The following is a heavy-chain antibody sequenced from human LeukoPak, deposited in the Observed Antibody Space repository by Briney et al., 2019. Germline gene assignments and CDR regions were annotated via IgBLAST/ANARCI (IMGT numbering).Heavy chain of an antibody. CDR3: LAGEEMATTLDY. D-gene: IGHD5-24*01. Sequence: SETLSLTCTVSGGSISGSSYYWGWIRQPPGKGLEWIGSIYYSGSTYYNPSLKSRVTISVDTCKNQFSLKLSSVTAADTAVYYCLAGEEMATTLDYWGQGTLVTVSS. J-gene: IGHJ4*02. V-gene: IGHV4-39*07. CDR1: GGSISGSSYY. CDR2: IYYSGST.